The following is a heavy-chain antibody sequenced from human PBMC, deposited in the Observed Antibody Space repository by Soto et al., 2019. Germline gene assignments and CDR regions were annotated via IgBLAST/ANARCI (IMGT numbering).Heavy chain of an antibody. V-gene: IGHV1-8*01. D-gene: IGHD2-15*01. Sequence: QVQLVQSGAEVKKPGASVKVSCKASGYTFTSYDINWVRQATGQGLEWMGWMNPSSGNTGYAQKCQGRVTMTRNTSISTAYMELSSLRSEDTAVYYCARASSAEYCSGGSCYGNWFDPWGQGTLVTVSS. CDR3: ARASSAEYCSGGSCYGNWFDP. CDR1: GYTFTSYD. J-gene: IGHJ5*02. CDR2: MNPSSGNT.